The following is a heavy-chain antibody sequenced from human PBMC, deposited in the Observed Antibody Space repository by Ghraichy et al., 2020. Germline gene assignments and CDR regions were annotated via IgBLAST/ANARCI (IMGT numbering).Heavy chain of an antibody. CDR1: GGSISSGDYY. J-gene: IGHJ6*02. CDR2: IYYSGST. Sequence: SETLSLTCTVSGGSISSGDYYWSWIRQPPGKGLEWIGYIYYSGSTYYNPSLKSRVTISVDTSKNQFSLKLSSVTAADTAVYYCARESIAAAGVGYYYYGMDVWGQGTTVTVSS. CDR3: ARESIAAAGVGYYYYGMDV. D-gene: IGHD6-13*01. V-gene: IGHV4-30-4*01.